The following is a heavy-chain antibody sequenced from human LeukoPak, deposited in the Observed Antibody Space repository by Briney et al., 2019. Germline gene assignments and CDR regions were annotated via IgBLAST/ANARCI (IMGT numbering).Heavy chain of an antibody. CDR3: ARVRGDYCDY. CDR2: ISSSGSTI. J-gene: IGHJ4*02. Sequence: PGGSLRLSCAASGFTFSSYEMNWVRQAPGKGLEWVSYISSSGSTIYYADSVKGRFTISRDNAKNSLYLQMNSLRAEDTAVYYRARVRGDYCDYWGQGTLVTVSS. CDR1: GFTFSSYE. V-gene: IGHV3-48*03. D-gene: IGHD3-16*01.